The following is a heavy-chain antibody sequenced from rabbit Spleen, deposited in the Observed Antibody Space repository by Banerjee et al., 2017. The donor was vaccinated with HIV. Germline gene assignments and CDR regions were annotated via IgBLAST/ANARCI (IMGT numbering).Heavy chain of an antibody. D-gene: IGHD4-2*01. Sequence: LVEAGGGRVKPGGTLTPTSTVAAVSVISNSIFWGRQAPGKALEANACIDTSNADTDNARWSNGRFTISKTSTPQMTLQTTRETAADSAAYFRARIYVNAFDSWGPGTLVTVS. J-gene: IGHJ2*01. CDR3: ARIYVNAFDS. CDR2: IDTSNADT. V-gene: IGHV1S45*01. CDR1: AVSVISNS.